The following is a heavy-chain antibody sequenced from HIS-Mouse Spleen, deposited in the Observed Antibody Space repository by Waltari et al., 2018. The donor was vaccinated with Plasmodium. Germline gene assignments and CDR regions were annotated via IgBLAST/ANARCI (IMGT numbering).Heavy chain of an antibody. D-gene: IGHD1-7*01. CDR3: ARDHNWNYDY. Sequence: EVQLVESGRGLVTLGGSLRLSCAASGIHLRRYSMNWVRQAPGKGLEWFSSISSSSSDKYYADSVKGRFTISRDNAKNSLYLQMNSLRAEDTAVYYCARDHNWNYDYWGQGTLVTVSS. V-gene: IGHV3-21*01. CDR2: ISSSSSDK. CDR1: GIHLRRYS. J-gene: IGHJ4*02.